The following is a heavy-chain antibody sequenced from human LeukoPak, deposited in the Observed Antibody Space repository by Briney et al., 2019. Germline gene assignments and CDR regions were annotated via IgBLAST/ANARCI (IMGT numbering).Heavy chain of an antibody. D-gene: IGHD6-13*01. Sequence: PGGSLRLSCAASGFTFSSYAMSWVRQAPGKGLEWVSAIRGSGGSTYYADSVKGRFTISRDNSKNTLYLQMNSLRAEDTAVYYCAKDQIFSSSWAFDYWGQGTLVTVSS. CDR2: IRGSGGST. V-gene: IGHV3-23*01. CDR1: GFTFSSYA. J-gene: IGHJ4*02. CDR3: AKDQIFSSSWAFDY.